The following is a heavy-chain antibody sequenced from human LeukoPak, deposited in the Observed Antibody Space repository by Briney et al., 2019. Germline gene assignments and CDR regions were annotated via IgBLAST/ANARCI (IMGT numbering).Heavy chain of an antibody. CDR2: IGTVGDT. Sequence: PGGSLRLSCAASGFIFSTYDMHWVRQGTGKGLEWVSAIGTVGDTHYADSVKGRSTISRENAKNSLYLQMNSLRAGDTAVYYCVREGTIAEAGRWIDALNMWGQGTMVTVSS. D-gene: IGHD6-13*01. V-gene: IGHV3-13*01. CDR3: VREGTIAEAGRWIDALNM. CDR1: GFIFSTYD. J-gene: IGHJ3*02.